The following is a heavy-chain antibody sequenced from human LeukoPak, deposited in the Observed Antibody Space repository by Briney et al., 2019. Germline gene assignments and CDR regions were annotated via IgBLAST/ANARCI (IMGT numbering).Heavy chain of an antibody. CDR3: ARGGDGYNSYYFDY. J-gene: IGHJ4*02. Sequence: GGSLRLSCAASGFTFSIYDMHWVRQATGKGLEWVSAIGAAGDTYYPGSVKGRFTISRENAKNSLYLQMNSLRAGDTAVYYCARGGDGYNSYYFDYWGQGALVTVSS. CDR1: GFTFSIYD. CDR2: IGAAGDT. D-gene: IGHD5-24*01. V-gene: IGHV3-13*01.